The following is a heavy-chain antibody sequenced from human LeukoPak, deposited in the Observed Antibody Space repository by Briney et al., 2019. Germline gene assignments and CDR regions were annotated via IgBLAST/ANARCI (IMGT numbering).Heavy chain of an antibody. D-gene: IGHD3-3*01. CDR3: ARVGVLGHLDY. V-gene: IGHV4-34*01. Sequence: SETLSLTCAVYGGSFSGYFWSWIRQPPGKGLEWIAEVNHSGGTNYNPSLKSRVTISVDTSKNQFSLNLNSVTAVDTAMYYCARVGVLGHLDYWGQGTLVTVSS. CDR1: GGSFSGYF. CDR2: VNHSGGT. J-gene: IGHJ4*02.